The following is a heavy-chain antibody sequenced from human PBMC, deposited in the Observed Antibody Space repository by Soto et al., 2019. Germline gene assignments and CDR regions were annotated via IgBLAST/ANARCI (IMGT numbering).Heavy chain of an antibody. J-gene: IGHJ6*02. Sequence: SETLSLTCAVYGGSFSGYYWSWIRQPPGKGLEWIGEINHSGSTNYNPSLKSRVTISVDTSKNQFSLKLSSVTAADTAVYYCARGSLYYYYGMDVWGQGTTVTVSS. CDR1: GGSFSGYY. V-gene: IGHV4-34*01. CDR2: INHSGST. CDR3: ARGSLYYYYGMDV.